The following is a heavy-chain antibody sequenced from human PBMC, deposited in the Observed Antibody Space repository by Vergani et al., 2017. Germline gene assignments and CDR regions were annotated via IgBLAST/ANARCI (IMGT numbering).Heavy chain of an antibody. CDR2: ISWNSGSI. CDR1: GFTFDDYA. D-gene: IGHD2-15*01. CDR3: AKDRGCGGSCPNDAFGI. Sequence: EVQLVESGGGLVQPGRSLRLSCAASGFTFDDYAMHWVRQAPGKGLEWVSGISWNSGSIGYADSVKGRFTISRDNAKNSLYLQMNSLRAEDTALYYCAKDRGCGGSCPNDAFGIWGQGTMVTVSS. V-gene: IGHV3-9*01. J-gene: IGHJ3*02.